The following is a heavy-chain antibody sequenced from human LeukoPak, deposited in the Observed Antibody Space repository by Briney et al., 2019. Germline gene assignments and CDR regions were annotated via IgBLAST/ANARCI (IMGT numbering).Heavy chain of an antibody. CDR2: IKSKTDGGTT. CDR3: TTGYSYGFDY. D-gene: IGHD5-18*01. CDR1: GFTFSSYW. V-gene: IGHV3-15*01. J-gene: IGHJ4*02. Sequence: SGGSLRLSCAASGFTFSSYWMSWVRQAPGKGLEWVGRIKSKTDGGTTDYAAPVKGRFTISRDDSKNTLYLQMNSLKTEDTAVYYCTTGYSYGFDYWGQGTLVTVSS.